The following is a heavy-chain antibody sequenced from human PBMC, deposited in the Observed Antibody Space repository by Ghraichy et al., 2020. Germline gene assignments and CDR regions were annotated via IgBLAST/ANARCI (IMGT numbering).Heavy chain of an antibody. CDR1: GGTFSSYA. D-gene: IGHD3-3*01. Sequence: SVKVSCKASGGTFSSYAISWVRQAPGQGLEWMGRIIPILGIANYAQKFQGRVTITADKSTSTAYMELSSLRSEDTAVYYCARDRGEKLRFLEWLTQGNYYYGMDVWGQGTTVTVSS. CDR3: ARDRGEKLRFLEWLTQGNYYYGMDV. CDR2: IIPILGIA. J-gene: IGHJ6*02. V-gene: IGHV1-69*04.